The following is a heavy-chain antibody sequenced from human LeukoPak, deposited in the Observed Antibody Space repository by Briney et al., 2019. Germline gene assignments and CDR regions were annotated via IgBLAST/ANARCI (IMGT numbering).Heavy chain of an antibody. CDR2: IYYSGST. J-gene: IGHJ4*02. V-gene: IGHV4-30-4*01. CDR1: GGSISSGDYY. Sequence: PSQTLSLTCTVSGGSISSGDYYWSWIRQPPGKGLEWIGYIYYSGSTYYNPSLKSRGTISVDTSKNQFSLKLSSVTAADTAVYYCARAAKLGIAPDYWGQGTLVTVSS. D-gene: IGHD7-27*01. CDR3: ARAAKLGIAPDY.